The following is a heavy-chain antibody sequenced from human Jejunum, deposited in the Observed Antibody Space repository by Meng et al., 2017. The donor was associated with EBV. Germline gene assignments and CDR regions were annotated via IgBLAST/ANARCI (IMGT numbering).Heavy chain of an antibody. CDR2: IYISEST. Sequence: QAQLQESGPGVVEPSEALALTCSVSGGPVSSGGYYWGWIRQPQGKGLEWIGYIYISESTNYKSSLKSRVTISADTSKNQFSLRLSSVTAADTAVYYCARDQNGSYFAYWGQGTLVTVSS. D-gene: IGHD1-26*01. CDR3: ARDQNGSYFAY. V-gene: IGHV4-61*08. J-gene: IGHJ4*02. CDR1: GGPVSSGGYY.